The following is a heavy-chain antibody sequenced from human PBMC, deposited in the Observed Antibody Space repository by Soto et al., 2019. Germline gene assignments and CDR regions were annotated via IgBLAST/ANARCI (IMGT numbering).Heavy chain of an antibody. V-gene: IGHV4-39*07. CDR2: IYYSGST. CDR3: ASEIAVAGQPHYDAFDI. CDR1: GGSISSSSYY. J-gene: IGHJ3*02. D-gene: IGHD6-19*01. Sequence: SETLSLTCTVSGGSISSSSYYWGWIRQPPGEGLEWIGSIYYSGSTYYNPSLKSRVTISVDTSKNQFSLKLSSVTAADTAVYYCASEIAVAGQPHYDAFDIWGQGTMVTVSS.